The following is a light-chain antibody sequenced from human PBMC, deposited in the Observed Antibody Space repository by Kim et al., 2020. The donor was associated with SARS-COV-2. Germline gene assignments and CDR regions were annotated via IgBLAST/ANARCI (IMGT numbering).Light chain of an antibody. J-gene: IGLJ2*01. CDR3: QAWDSSTAV. V-gene: IGLV3-1*01. Sequence: SVSPGQTASITCSGDKLGYNWAGWYQQKPGQSPVLVIYQDSKRPSGIPGRFSGSNSGNTATLTISGTQAMDEADYYCQAWDSSTAVFGGGTQLTVL. CDR2: QDS. CDR1: KLGYNW.